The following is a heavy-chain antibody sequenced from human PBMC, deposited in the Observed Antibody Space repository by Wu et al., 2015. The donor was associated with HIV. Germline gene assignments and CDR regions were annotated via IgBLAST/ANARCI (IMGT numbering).Heavy chain of an antibody. D-gene: IGHD4-23*01. V-gene: IGHV1-18*04. CDR1: GYTFTDHY. J-gene: IGHJ6*03. CDR3: AKGGVYGVNVGDYSYYYYIDV. CDR2: ISAHSGNT. Sequence: QLVQSGAEVTKPGASVSVSCQTSGYTFTDHYIHWVRQAPGQGLEWMGWISAHSGNTKYAQKLQGRVTMTTDTSTSSAYMELRSLRSDDTAVYYCAKGGVYGVNVGDYSYYYYIDVWGKGTTVTVSS.